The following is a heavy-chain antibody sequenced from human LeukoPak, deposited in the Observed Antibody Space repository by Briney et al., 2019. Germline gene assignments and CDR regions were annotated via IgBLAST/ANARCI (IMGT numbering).Heavy chain of an antibody. CDR1: GYTFTAFG. Sequence: ASVKVSCKASGYTFTAFGITWVRQAPGQGLECMGWISGYNGNTKYAQKFQGRVTMTTDTSTSTAYMELRSLRSDDTAVYYCAREMHIVVVTATHDAFDIWGQGTMVTVSS. V-gene: IGHV1-18*01. D-gene: IGHD2-21*02. CDR3: AREMHIVVVTATHDAFDI. CDR2: ISGYNGNT. J-gene: IGHJ3*02.